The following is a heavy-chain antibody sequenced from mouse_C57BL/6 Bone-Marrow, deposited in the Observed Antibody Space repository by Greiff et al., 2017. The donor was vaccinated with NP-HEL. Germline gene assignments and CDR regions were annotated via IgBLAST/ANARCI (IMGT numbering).Heavy chain of an antibody. CDR1: GYSFTSGYY. Sequence: EVHLVESGPGLVQPSQSLSLSCSVTGYSFTSGYYWNWIRPFPGNHLEWMGYICYDGSNNSNPSLKIRITITRDTSKNQVCLKLKYVTTEDTATYYCARGTRFAYWGQGTLVTVSA. CDR2: ICYDGSN. V-gene: IGHV3-6*01. D-gene: IGHD5-1*01. J-gene: IGHJ3*01. CDR3: ARGTRFAY.